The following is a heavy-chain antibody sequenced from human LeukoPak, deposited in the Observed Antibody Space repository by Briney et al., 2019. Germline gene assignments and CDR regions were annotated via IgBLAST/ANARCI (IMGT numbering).Heavy chain of an antibody. V-gene: IGHV1-69*13. CDR1: GGTFSSYA. D-gene: IGHD3-16*02. J-gene: IGHJ4*02. CDR2: IIPIFGTA. Sequence: GASVKVSCKACGGTFSSYAISWVRQARGRGLEGVGGIIPIFGTANYAQKFQGRVTITADESTSTAYMELSSLRSEDTAVYYCASTATPHVWGSYRRYYFDYWGQGTLVTVSS. CDR3: ASTATPHVWGSYRRYYFDY.